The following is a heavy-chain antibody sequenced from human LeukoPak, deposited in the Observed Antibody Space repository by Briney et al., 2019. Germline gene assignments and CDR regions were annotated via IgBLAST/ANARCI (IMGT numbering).Heavy chain of an antibody. CDR2: IRYDGSNK. Sequence: GGSLRLSCAASGFTFSDYYMHWVRQAPGKGLEWVAFIRYDGSNKYYADSVKGRFTISRDNSKNTLYLQMNSLRAEDTAVYYCAKDSVYYGSGRPQGAFDIWGQGTMVTVSS. V-gene: IGHV3-30*02. CDR3: AKDSVYYGSGRPQGAFDI. CDR1: GFTFSDYY. D-gene: IGHD3-10*01. J-gene: IGHJ3*02.